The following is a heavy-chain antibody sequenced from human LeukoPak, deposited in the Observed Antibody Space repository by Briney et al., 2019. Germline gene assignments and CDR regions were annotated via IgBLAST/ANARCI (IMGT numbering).Heavy chain of an antibody. Sequence: PSETLSLTCTVSGGSISNYYWSWIRQPAGKGLEWIGRIYTSGSTNFNPSLKSRVTLSVDTSKNQFSLKLSSVTAADTAVYYCARVGPYNWFDPWGQGTLVTVSS. CDR1: GGSISNYY. J-gene: IGHJ5*02. CDR2: IYTSGST. CDR3: ARVGPYNWFDP. V-gene: IGHV4-4*07.